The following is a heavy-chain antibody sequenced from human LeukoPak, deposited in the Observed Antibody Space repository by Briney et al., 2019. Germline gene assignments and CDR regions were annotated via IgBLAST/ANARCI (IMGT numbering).Heavy chain of an antibody. CDR2: IYTSGST. Sequence: SETLSLTCTVSGGSISSYYWRWIRQPAGKGLEGIGRIYTSGSTTSTPCLMSRVTMSVDTAKNPSSLKLSSVTAADTAVYYYARDRSVGAPDAFDLWGQGTMVTVSS. CDR3: ARDRSVGAPDAFDL. CDR1: GGSISSYY. J-gene: IGHJ3*01. V-gene: IGHV4-4*07. D-gene: IGHD1-26*01.